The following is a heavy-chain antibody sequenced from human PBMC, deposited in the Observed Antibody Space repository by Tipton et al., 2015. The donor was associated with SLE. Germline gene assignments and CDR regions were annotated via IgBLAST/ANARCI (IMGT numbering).Heavy chain of an antibody. V-gene: IGHV4-34*01. D-gene: IGHD6-13*01. Sequence: TLSRTCAVYGRSFIGSYWTWIRQPPGKGLEWIGDIDHSGVTHYNPSLKSRVTISRDTSGNQFSLNLSSVTASDTAVYFCTRAEFSSNWYMYWHFDLWGRGTLVTVSS. CDR3: TRAEFSSNWYMYWHFDL. CDR1: GRSFIGSY. J-gene: IGHJ2*01. CDR2: IDHSGVT.